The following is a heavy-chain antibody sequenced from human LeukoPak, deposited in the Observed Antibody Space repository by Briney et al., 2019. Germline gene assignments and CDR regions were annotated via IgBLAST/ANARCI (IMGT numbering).Heavy chain of an antibody. V-gene: IGHV3-15*01. CDR2: IKSKTDGGTT. CDR3: TTDGRYCSGGRCYNYDY. J-gene: IGHJ4*02. CDR1: GFTFTNAW. Sequence: GGSLRLSCAASGFTFTNAWMSWIRQAPGKGLDWVGRIKSKTDGGTTDYAAPVKGRFTISRDGSKNTLYLQMNSLKTEDTAVYYCTTDGRYCSGGRCYNYDYWGQGTLVTVSS. D-gene: IGHD2-15*01.